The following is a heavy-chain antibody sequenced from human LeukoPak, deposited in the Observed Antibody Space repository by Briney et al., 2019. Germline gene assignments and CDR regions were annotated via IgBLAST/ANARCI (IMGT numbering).Heavy chain of an antibody. Sequence: SETLSLTCSVSGGSISSYYWSWIRQAPRKGLEWIGYISYSGNTNYNPSLKSRVTISVDTSKNQFSLKLRYVTAADTAVYYCATRSTGVAATFDSWGQGALVTVSS. CDR1: GGSISSYY. CDR3: ATRSTGVAATFDS. CDR2: ISYSGNT. V-gene: IGHV4-59*01. D-gene: IGHD2-15*01. J-gene: IGHJ4*02.